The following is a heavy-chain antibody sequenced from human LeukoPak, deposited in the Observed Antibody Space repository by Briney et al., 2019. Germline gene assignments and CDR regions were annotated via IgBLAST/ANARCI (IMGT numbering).Heavy chain of an antibody. CDR1: GYTFSGYC. D-gene: IGHD3-22*01. V-gene: IGHV1-2*02. CDR3: ASGSSYDSSGRGFDY. CDR2: INPNSGGT. Sequence: GASVKVSCKASGYTFSGYCMHWVRQAPGQGLEWMGWINPNSGGTNYAQKLQGRVTMTRDTSISTAYMELSRLRFDDTAVYYCASGSSYDSSGRGFDYWGQGTLVTVSS. J-gene: IGHJ4*02.